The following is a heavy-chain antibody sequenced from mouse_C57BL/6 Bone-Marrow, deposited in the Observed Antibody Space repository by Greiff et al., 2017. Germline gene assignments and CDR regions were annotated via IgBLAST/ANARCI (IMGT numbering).Heavy chain of an antibody. CDR3: TTDFTWFAD. Sequence: EVQLQQSGAELVRPGASVKLSCTASGFNIKDDYMHWVKQRPEQGLEWIGWIDPENGDTEYASKFQGKATITADTSSNTAYLQLSSLTSEDTAVYYCTTDFTWFADWGKGTLVTVSA. V-gene: IGHV14-4*01. J-gene: IGHJ3*01. CDR2: IDPENGDT. CDR1: GFNIKDDY.